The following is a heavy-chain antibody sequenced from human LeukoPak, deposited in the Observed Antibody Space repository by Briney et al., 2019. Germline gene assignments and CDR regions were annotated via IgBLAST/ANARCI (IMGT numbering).Heavy chain of an antibody. D-gene: IGHD6-13*01. CDR2: IYYSGGT. CDR1: GVTISHYY. Sequence: PSETLSLTCTVSGVTISHYYWIWLRQPPGKGLEWIGNIYYSGGTNYNPSLKSRVTMSVDTSKNQLPRRLAAETAADAAVYYCTRWAAAVCAFGMDGWGEGTTVADPS. J-gene: IGHJ6*01. CDR3: TRWAAAVCAFGMDG. V-gene: IGHV4-59*01.